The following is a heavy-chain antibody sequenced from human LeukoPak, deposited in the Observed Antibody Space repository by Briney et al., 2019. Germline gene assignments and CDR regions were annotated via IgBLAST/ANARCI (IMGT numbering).Heavy chain of an antibody. D-gene: IGHD3-9*01. V-gene: IGHV4-39*01. Sequence: SETLSLTCTVSGGSISGSSYYWGWIRQPPGKGLEWIGSIYYSGSTYYNPSLKSRVTISVDTSKNQFSLKLNSVTATDTAVYYCARQKDDILTGLAFDIWGQGTMVTVSS. CDR3: ARQKDDILTGLAFDI. CDR2: IYYSGST. CDR1: GGSISGSSYY. J-gene: IGHJ3*02.